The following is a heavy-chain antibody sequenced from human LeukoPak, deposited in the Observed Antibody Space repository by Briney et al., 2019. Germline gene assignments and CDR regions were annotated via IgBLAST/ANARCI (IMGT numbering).Heavy chain of an antibody. D-gene: IGHD2/OR15-2a*01. Sequence: GGSLRLSCAASGFTFSNYWMSWVRQAPGKGLEWVANIKQGGSEKYYVDSVKGRFTISRDNAKKSLYLQMNSLRAEDTAVYYCARDLYGPFDYWGQGTLVTVSS. CDR2: IKQGGSEK. CDR1: GFTFSNYW. CDR3: ARDLYGPFDY. J-gene: IGHJ4*02. V-gene: IGHV3-7*01.